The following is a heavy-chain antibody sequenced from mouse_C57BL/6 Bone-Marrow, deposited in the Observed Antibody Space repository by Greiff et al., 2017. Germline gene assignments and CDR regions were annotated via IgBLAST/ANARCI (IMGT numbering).Heavy chain of an antibody. V-gene: IGHV1-15*01. D-gene: IGHD2-3*01. CDR2: IVPETGGT. Sequence: VQLQQSGAELVRPGASVTLSCKASGYTFTDYEMHWVKQTPVHGLVSIVAIVPETGGTAYNQKFKGTAILTADKSSSTAYMELRILTSEYSAVYYSTRSWGADGYYAAWFAYWGQGTLVTVSA. J-gene: IGHJ3*01. CDR1: GYTFTDYE. CDR3: TRSWGADGYYAAWFAY.